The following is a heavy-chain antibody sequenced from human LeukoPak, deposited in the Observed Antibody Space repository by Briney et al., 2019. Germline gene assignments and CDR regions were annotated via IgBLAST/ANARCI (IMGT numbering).Heavy chain of an antibody. CDR2: VWFDGSNK. J-gene: IGHJ4*02. Sequence: PGGSLRLSCAASGFTFSSYAMSWVRQAPGKGLEWVAGVWFDGSNKFYPDSVEGRFTISRDYSKNMVFLQMNSLRVDDTAIYYCARQGSATYNDHWSGNLFYFDSWGQGTLVTVSS. D-gene: IGHD3-3*01. CDR3: ARQGSATYNDHWSGNLFYFDS. V-gene: IGHV3-33*08. CDR1: GFTFSSYA.